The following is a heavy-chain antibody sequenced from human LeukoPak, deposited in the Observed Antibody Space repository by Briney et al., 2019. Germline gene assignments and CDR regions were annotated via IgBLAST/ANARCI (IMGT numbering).Heavy chain of an antibody. D-gene: IGHD6-25*01. J-gene: IGHJ6*02. CDR3: ARSSRGHFHYYYYGMDV. V-gene: IGHV1-69*13. CDR1: GGTFSSYA. CDR2: IIPIFGTA. Sequence: SVKVSCKASGGTFSSYAIGCVRQAPGQGLEWMGGIIPIFGTANYAQKFQGRVTITADESTSTAYMELSSLRSEDTAVYYCARSSRGHFHYYYYGMDVWGQGTTVTVSS.